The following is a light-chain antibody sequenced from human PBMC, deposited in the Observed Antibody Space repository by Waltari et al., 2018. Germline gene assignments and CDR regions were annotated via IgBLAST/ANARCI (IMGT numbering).Light chain of an antibody. CDR3: QHHVRLPAT. CDR1: QNIGHY. J-gene: IGKJ1*01. CDR2: GTS. V-gene: IGKV3-20*01. Sequence: IVLTQSPGTLSLSPGGRATLPCRARQNIGHYLAWYQQKPGQAPRLRIYGTSTRAAGIPDRFSGSGSGADFSLTITRLEPEDFAVYYCQHHVRLPATFGQGTKV.